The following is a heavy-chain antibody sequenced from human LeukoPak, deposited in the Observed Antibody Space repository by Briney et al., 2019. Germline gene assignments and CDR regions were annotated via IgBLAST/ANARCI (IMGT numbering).Heavy chain of an antibody. J-gene: IGHJ4*02. CDR2: IYYNVAT. Sequence: KSSETLSLTCTVSGGSISSSIYYWGWFRQPPEKGLEWIGSIYYNVATYYNSSLKSRVTISVDTSKNHLSLKLSSVTAADTAVYYCARVRDGYNRNWAYWGQGTLVTVSS. D-gene: IGHD5-24*01. V-gene: IGHV4-39*02. CDR1: GGSISSSIYY. CDR3: ARVRDGYNRNWAY.